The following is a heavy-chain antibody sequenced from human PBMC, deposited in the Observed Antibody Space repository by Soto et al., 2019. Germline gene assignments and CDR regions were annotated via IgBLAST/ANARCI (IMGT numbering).Heavy chain of an antibody. J-gene: IGHJ6*02. Sequence: GASVKVSCKASGYTFTSYGISWVRQAPGQGLEWMGWISAYNGNTNYAQKLQGRVTMTTDTSTSTAYMELRSLRSDDTAVYYCARGAFYFDSGGYYSYYYGRDVWGQGTRVTVSS. CDR2: ISAYNGNT. D-gene: IGHD3-22*01. V-gene: IGHV1-18*01. CDR3: ARGAFYFDSGGYYSYYYGRDV. CDR1: GYTFTSYG.